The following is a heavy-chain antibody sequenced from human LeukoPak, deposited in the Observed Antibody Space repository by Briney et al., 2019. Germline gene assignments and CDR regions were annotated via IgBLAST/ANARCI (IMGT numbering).Heavy chain of an antibody. V-gene: IGHV3-21*04. Sequence: PGGSLRLSCAASGFTFSSYSMNWVRQAPGKGLEWVSSISSSSYIYYADSVKGRFTISRDNAKNSLYLQMNSLRAEDTAVYYCARDRVAYSSSWSPIDYWGQGTMVTVSS. CDR3: ARDRVAYSSSWSPIDY. CDR2: ISSSSYI. CDR1: GFTFSSYS. D-gene: IGHD6-13*01. J-gene: IGHJ4*02.